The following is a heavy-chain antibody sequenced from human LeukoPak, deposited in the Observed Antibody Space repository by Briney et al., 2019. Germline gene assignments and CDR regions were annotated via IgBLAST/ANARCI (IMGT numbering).Heavy chain of an antibody. V-gene: IGHV3-23*01. D-gene: IGHD5-18*01. CDR3: AKAPEGYLLA. Sequence: PGGFLRLSCAASGFTFSSYGMSWVRQAPGKGLEWVSAISGSGGSTYYADSVKGRFTISRDNSKNTLYLQMNSLRAEDTAVYYCAKAPEGYLLAWGQGTLVTVSS. J-gene: IGHJ5*02. CDR1: GFTFSSYG. CDR2: ISGSGGST.